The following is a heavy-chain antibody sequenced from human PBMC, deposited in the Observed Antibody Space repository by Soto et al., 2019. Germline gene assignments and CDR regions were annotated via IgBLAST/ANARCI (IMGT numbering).Heavy chain of an antibody. D-gene: IGHD2-15*01. J-gene: IGHJ4*02. V-gene: IGHV1-46*01. CDR2: INPSGGST. CDR1: GYTFTTYY. Sequence: QVQLVQSGAEVKKPGASVKVSCKASGYTFTTYYMHWVRQAPGQGLEWMGIINPSGGSTNAQKFQGRVTMTRDTATSTGYMELSSLRSEDTAVYYCARVYCSGGSCYGIDYWGQGTLVTVSS. CDR3: ARVYCSGGSCYGIDY.